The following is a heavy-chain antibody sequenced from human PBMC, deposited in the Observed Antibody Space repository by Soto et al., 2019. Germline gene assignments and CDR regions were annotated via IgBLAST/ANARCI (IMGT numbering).Heavy chain of an antibody. CDR1: GFTFSSYA. Sequence: EVQLLESGGGLVQPGGSLRLSCAASGFTFSSYAMSWVRQAPGKGLEWVSDISGSGGSTYYADSVKGRFTISRDNSKNTLYLQMNSLRAEDTAVYYCAKGAPPIGIAAAGMSHWGQGTLVTVSS. V-gene: IGHV3-23*01. D-gene: IGHD6-13*01. CDR3: AKGAPPIGIAAAGMSH. CDR2: ISGSGGST. J-gene: IGHJ4*02.